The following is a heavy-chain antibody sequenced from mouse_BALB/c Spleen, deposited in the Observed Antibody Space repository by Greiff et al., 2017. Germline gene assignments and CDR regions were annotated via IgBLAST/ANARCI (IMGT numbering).Heavy chain of an antibody. D-gene: IGHD1-2*01. V-gene: IGHV5-6-5*01. CDR3: ARGNYYGYDYFDY. CDR1: GFTFSSYA. Sequence: EVKLVESGGGLVKPGGSLKLSCAASGFTFSSYAMSWVRQTPEKRLEWVASISSGGSTYYPDSVKGRLTISRDNARNILYLQMSSRRSEDTAMYYCARGNYYGYDYFDYWGQGTTLTVSS. CDR2: ISSGGST. J-gene: IGHJ2*01.